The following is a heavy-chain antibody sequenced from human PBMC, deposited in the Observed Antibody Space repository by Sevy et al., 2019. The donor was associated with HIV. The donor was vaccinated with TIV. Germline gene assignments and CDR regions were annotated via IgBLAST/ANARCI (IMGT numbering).Heavy chain of an antibody. CDR2: MTWYSGNI. CDR3: TRSGGYCHGGDCATFEY. CDR1: GFRIDEYG. J-gene: IGHJ4*02. V-gene: IGHV3-20*04. D-gene: IGHD2-21*02. Sequence: GGSLRLSCAASGFRIDEYGMSWVRHVPGKGLEWVASMTWYSGNIRYADSVKGRFTISRDKGKNSLYLEMNSLRAEDTALYYCTRSGGYCHGGDCATFEYWGQGTPVTVSS.